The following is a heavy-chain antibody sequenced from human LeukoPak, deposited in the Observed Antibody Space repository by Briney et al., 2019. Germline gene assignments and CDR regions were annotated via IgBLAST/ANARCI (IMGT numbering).Heavy chain of an antibody. CDR1: GFTFSHAW. CDR2: IKSKIDGGTT. J-gene: IGHJ4*02. CDR3: NTYLWFGGLLSYWMDY. Sequence: KSGGSLRLSCAASGFTFSHAWMTWVRQAPGKGLEWVGRIKSKIDGGTTDYAVPVKGRFSISRDDSKNTLFLQMDSLKTEDTAVYYCNTYLWFGGLLSYWMDYWGQGTLVTVSS. D-gene: IGHD3-10*01. V-gene: IGHV3-15*01.